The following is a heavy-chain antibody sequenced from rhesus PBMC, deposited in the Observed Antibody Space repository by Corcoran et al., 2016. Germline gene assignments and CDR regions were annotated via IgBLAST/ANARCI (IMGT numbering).Heavy chain of an antibody. Sequence: QVQLQESGPGLVKPSETLSLTCAVSGYSISSGYGWGWIRQPPGKGLEWIGQIYGGSGSTYSNPSLKSRVTVSKDTSKNQFSLKLSSVTAADTAVYYCARDRDTALDYWGQGVLVTVSS. CDR1: GYSISSGYG. V-gene: IGHV4-127*01. CDR3: ARDRDTALDY. CDR2: IYGGSGST. D-gene: IGHD5-12*01. J-gene: IGHJ4*01.